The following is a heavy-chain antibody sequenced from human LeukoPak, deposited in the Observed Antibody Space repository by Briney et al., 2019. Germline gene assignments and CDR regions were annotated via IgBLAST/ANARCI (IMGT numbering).Heavy chain of an antibody. CDR2: IRSGGSPQ. CDR1: GFTFTKFW. CDR3: ARTQDLPQQPTFDY. D-gene: IGHD6-13*01. J-gene: IGHJ4*02. V-gene: IGHV3-21*05. Sequence: GGSLRLSCEASGFTFTKFWMSWVRQAPGKGLEWISYIRSGGSPQFHADSVKGRFTISRGNAKNSLYLQMNSLRAEDTAVYYCARTQDLPQQPTFDYWGQGTLVTVSS.